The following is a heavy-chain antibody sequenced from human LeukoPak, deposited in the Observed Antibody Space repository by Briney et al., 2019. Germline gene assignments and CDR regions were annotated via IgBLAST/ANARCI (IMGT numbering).Heavy chain of an antibody. J-gene: IGHJ4*02. CDR3: ARGEPTNIVFDY. CDR1: GGSFSGYY. Sequence: SETLSLTCAVYGGSFSGYYWSWIRQPPGKGLEWIGEINHSGSTNYNPSLKSRVTISVDTSKNQFSLKLSSVTAADTAVYYCARGEPTNIVFDYWGQGTLVTVSP. CDR2: INHSGST. V-gene: IGHV4-34*01. D-gene: IGHD2/OR15-2a*01.